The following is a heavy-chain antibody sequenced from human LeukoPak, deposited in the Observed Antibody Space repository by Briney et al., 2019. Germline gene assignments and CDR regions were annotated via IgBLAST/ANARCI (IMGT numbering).Heavy chain of an antibody. CDR3: AKRWRDYYGSGREYFDY. Sequence: GGSLRLSCAASGFTFSSYAMHWVRQAPGKGLEWVSAISGSGGSTYYADSVKGRFTISRDNSKNTLYLQMNSLRAEDTAVYYCAKRWRDYYGSGREYFDYWGQGTLVTVSS. D-gene: IGHD3-10*01. J-gene: IGHJ4*02. CDR1: GFTFSSYA. CDR2: ISGSGGST. V-gene: IGHV3-23*01.